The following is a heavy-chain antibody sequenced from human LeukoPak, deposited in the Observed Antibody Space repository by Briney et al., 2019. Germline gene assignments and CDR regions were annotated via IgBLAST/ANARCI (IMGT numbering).Heavy chain of an antibody. J-gene: IGHJ3*02. CDR3: ARDSDAFDI. Sequence: QQSGPGLVKPSQTLSLTCAISGDGVSANSATWNWLRQSPSRGLEWLGRTYYRSKWYRDYAVSVKSRITINPDSSKNQFSLQLNSVTPEDTALYYCARDSDAFDIWGQGTMVTVSS. CDR1: GDGVSANSAT. CDR2: TYYRSKWYR. V-gene: IGHV6-1*01.